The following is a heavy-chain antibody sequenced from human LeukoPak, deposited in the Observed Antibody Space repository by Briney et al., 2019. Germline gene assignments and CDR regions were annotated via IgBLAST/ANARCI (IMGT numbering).Heavy chain of an antibody. CDR1: GFTFSSYG. CDR3: AKDHYDILTGYY. J-gene: IGHJ4*02. V-gene: IGHV3-30*18. D-gene: IGHD3-9*01. Sequence: GGSLRLSCAASGFTFSSYGMHWVRHAPGKGLEWVAVISYDGSNKYYADSVKGRFTISRDNSKNTLYLQMNSLRAEDTAVYYCAKDHYDILTGYYWGQGTLVTVSS. CDR2: ISYDGSNK.